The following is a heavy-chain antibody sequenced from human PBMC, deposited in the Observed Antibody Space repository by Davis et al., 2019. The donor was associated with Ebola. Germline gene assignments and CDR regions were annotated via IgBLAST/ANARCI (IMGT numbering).Heavy chain of an antibody. Sequence: GESLKISCAASGSTFSSYSMNWVRQAPGKGLEWVSYISSSSSTIYYADSVKGRFTISRDNAKNSLYLQMNSLRAEDTAVYYCARDHYDFWSGYYMSAGDYWGQGTLVTVSS. CDR1: GSTFSSYS. CDR2: ISSSSSTI. J-gene: IGHJ4*02. V-gene: IGHV3-48*04. CDR3: ARDHYDFWSGYYMSAGDY. D-gene: IGHD3-3*01.